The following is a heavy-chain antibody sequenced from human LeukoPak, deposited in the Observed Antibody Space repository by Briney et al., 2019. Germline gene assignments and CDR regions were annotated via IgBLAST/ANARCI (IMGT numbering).Heavy chain of an antibody. CDR2: ISAYNGNT. D-gene: IGHD3-22*01. CDR1: GYTFTSYG. Sequence: ASVKVSCKASGYTFTSYGISWVRQAPGQGLEWMRWISAYNGNTNYAQKLQGRVTMTTDTSTSTAYMELRSLRSDDTAVYYCARADSSGYYYHFDYWGQGTLVTVSS. J-gene: IGHJ4*02. V-gene: IGHV1-18*01. CDR3: ARADSSGYYYHFDY.